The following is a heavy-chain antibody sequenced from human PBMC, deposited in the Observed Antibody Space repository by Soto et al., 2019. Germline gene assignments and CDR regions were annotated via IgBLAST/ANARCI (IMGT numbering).Heavy chain of an antibody. Sequence: LRLSCAASGFTFSSYAMSWVRQAPGKGLEWVSAISGSGGSTYYADSVKGRFTISRDNSKNTLYLQMNSLRAEDTAVYYCAKRGAYCGGDCYSTYYFDYWGQGTLVTVSS. J-gene: IGHJ4*02. CDR1: GFTFSSYA. D-gene: IGHD2-21*02. CDR2: ISGSGGST. V-gene: IGHV3-23*01. CDR3: AKRGAYCGGDCYSTYYFDY.